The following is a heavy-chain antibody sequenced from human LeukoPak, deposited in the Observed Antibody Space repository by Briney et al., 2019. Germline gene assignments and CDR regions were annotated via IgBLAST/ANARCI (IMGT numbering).Heavy chain of an antibody. Sequence: KPGGSLRLSCAASGFTFKIYSMNWVRQAPGEGLEWVSSISTSSSHMYYADSVKGRFTISRDNAKNSLNLQMNTLRAEDTAVYYCARDDTSAHFFDYWGQGTLVTVSS. J-gene: IGHJ4*02. CDR1: GFTFKIYS. V-gene: IGHV3-21*01. CDR2: ISTSSSHM. D-gene: IGHD3-10*01. CDR3: ARDDTSAHFFDY.